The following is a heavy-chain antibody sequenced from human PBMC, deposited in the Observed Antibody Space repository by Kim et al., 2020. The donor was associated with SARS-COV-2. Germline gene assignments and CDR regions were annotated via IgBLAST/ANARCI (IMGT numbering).Heavy chain of an antibody. Sequence: SETLSLTCTVSGGSISSGGYYWSWIRQHPGKGLEWIGYIYYSGSTYYNPSLKSRVTISVDTSKNQFSLKLSSVTAADTAVYYCARVSFLEWYDRAFDIWGQGTMVTVSS. J-gene: IGHJ3*02. CDR1: GGSISSGGYY. D-gene: IGHD3-3*02. V-gene: IGHV4-31*03. CDR3: ARVSFLEWYDRAFDI. CDR2: IYYSGST.